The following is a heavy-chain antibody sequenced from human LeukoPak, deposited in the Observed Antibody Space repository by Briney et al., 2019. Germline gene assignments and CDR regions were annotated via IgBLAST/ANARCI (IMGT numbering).Heavy chain of an antibody. CDR1: GFIFSTYG. D-gene: IGHD3-10*01. CDR2: IRNDGSDK. V-gene: IGHV3-30*02. CDR3: AKDRAFGQFLWGNDY. J-gene: IGHJ4*02. Sequence: RGGSLRLSCAASGFIFSTYGMHWVRQAPGKGLEWVAFIRNDGSDKYYAVSVKGRFTISRDNSKNTLYLQMNSLRAEDTALYYCAKDRAFGQFLWGNDYWGQGTLVTVSS.